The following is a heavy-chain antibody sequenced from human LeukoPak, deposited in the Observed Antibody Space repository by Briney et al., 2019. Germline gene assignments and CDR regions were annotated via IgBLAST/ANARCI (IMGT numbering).Heavy chain of an antibody. CDR2: IYYSGST. CDR3: ARDSAGSSSPLFK. J-gene: IGHJ4*02. CDR1: GGSISSSSYY. V-gene: IGHV4-39*07. Sequence: SETLSLTCTVSGGSISSSSYYWGWIRQPPGKGLEWIGSIYYSGSTYYNPSLKSRVTISVDTSKNQFSLKLSSVTAADTAVYYCARDSAGSSSPLFKWGQGTLVTVSS. D-gene: IGHD6-6*01.